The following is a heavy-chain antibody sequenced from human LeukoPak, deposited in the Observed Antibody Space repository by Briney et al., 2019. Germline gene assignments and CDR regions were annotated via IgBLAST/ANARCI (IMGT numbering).Heavy chain of an antibody. CDR3: ARDDTQYCTNGVCDFDY. D-gene: IGHD2-8*01. Sequence: GASVKVSCKASGYTFTGYYMHWVRQAPGQGLEWMGWINPNSGGTNYAQKFQGRVTMTRDTSISTAYMELSRLRSDDTAVYYCARDDTQYCTNGVCDFDYWGQGTLVTVSS. V-gene: IGHV1-2*02. CDR1: GYTFTGYY. CDR2: INPNSGGT. J-gene: IGHJ4*02.